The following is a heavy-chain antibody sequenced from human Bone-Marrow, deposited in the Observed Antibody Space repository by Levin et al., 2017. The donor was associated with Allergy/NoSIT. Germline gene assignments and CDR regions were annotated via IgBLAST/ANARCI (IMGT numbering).Heavy chain of an antibody. J-gene: IGHJ3*02. Sequence: KVSCRGSGYSFTHHWISWVRQMPGGGLEWMGRIGPSDSYSQTSPSFQGHVTMSADKSINTAYLQLRNLKASDTAMYYCARDTGDFFDIWGQGTLVIVSS. CDR2: IGPSDSYS. CDR3: ARDTGDFFDI. D-gene: IGHD5-18*01. V-gene: IGHV5-10-1*01. CDR1: GYSFTHHW.